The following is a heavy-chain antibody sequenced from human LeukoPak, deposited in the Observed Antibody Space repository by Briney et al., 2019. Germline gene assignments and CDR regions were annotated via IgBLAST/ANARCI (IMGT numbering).Heavy chain of an antibody. Sequence: GGSLRLSSAASGFTFGTYAMHWVRQAPGKGLEWVAVMWSDGDNRYYADSVKGRFTISRDNSKNTLYLEMNSLRAEDTAVYYCVRDRCSGGSCRLFDYWGQGALVTVSS. CDR1: GFTFGTYA. D-gene: IGHD2-15*01. V-gene: IGHV3-33*01. J-gene: IGHJ4*02. CDR2: MWSDGDNR. CDR3: VRDRCSGGSCRLFDY.